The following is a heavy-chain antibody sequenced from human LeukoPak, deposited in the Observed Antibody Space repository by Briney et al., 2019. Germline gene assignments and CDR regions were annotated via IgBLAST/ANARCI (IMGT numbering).Heavy chain of an antibody. J-gene: IGHJ6*03. D-gene: IGHD3-10*01. CDR3: AKAPGTYYYGTGSPYYYYYIGV. V-gene: IGHV3-30*02. CDR1: GFTFSSYG. Sequence: PGGTLRLSCAGSGFTFSSYGRDWVRQAPGKGLEGVAFIRYDGSNNYYAESVTARFTISRDNSKNTLYLQMNSLRAEDTAVYYCAKAPGTYYYGTGSPYYYYYIGVWGKGTTVTVSS. CDR2: IRYDGSNN.